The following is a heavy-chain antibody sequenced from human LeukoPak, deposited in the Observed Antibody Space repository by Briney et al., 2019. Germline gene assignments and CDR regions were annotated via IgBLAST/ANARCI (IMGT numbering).Heavy chain of an antibody. CDR1: GFTFSSYA. CDR2: ASGSGGST. V-gene: IGHV3-23*01. Sequence: GGSLRLSCAASGFTFSSYAMSWVRQAPGKGLEWVSSASGSGGSTYYADSVKGRFTISRDNSKNTLYLQMNSLRAEDTAVYYCARGLTGTDYWGQGTLVTVSS. D-gene: IGHD1-1*01. J-gene: IGHJ4*02. CDR3: ARGLTGTDY.